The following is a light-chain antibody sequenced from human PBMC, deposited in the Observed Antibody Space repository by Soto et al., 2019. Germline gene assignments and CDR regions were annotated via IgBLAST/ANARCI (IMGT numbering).Light chain of an antibody. Sequence: QSVLTQPPSASRTPGHRITISSSGRTSNIGSNIVSWYHHLPGAAPKLLIYTNNHRPSGFPDRFFASKSGTSASLAISGLQPEDESHYYCAAWDDGLNGLVFGGGTKVTVL. CDR3: AAWDDGLNGLV. CDR1: TSNIGSNI. J-gene: IGLJ3*02. CDR2: TNN. V-gene: IGLV1-44*01.